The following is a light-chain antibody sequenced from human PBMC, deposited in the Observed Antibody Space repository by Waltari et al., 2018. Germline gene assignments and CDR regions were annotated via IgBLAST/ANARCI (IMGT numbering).Light chain of an antibody. CDR2: EIN. Sequence: QSALTQPRSVSGSPGQSVTISCTGTSSDVGGYNYVSWYQQLPGKAPRLIIYEINKRPSGVPDRFSGSKSGITACLTISGLQAEDEADYYCCSYAGSYTFGVFGGGTKVTVL. J-gene: IGLJ2*01. CDR3: CSYAGSYTFGV. V-gene: IGLV2-11*01. CDR1: SSDVGGYNY.